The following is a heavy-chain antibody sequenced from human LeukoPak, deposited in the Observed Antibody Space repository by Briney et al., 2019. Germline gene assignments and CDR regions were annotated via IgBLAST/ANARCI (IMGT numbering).Heavy chain of an antibody. CDR3: ASNDYRDEGIDS. CDR1: GFAFSRYS. V-gene: IGHV3-21*01. J-gene: IGHJ4*02. D-gene: IGHD4-17*01. CDR2: ISYSGPHM. Sequence: WGSPRLSCAASGFAFSRYSMNWVRQAPGKGLEWVSSISYSGPHMFYADSVRGRFTISRDNAENSLFLQMNSLRAEDTAVYFCASNDYRDEGIDSWGQGTLVTVSS.